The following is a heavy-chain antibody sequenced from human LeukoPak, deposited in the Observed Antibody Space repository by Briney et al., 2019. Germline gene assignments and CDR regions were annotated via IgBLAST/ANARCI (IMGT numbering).Heavy chain of an antibody. D-gene: IGHD1-26*01. J-gene: IGHJ4*02. CDR3: ARVSGGSYSDY. CDR2: INIYNGNT. V-gene: IGHV1-18*01. CDR1: GYTFTSYG. Sequence: ASVKVSCKASGYTFTSYGINWVRQAPGQGLEWMGWINIYNGNTNYAQKFQGRVAMTTDTSTTTAYMELRSLRSDDTAMYYCARVSGGSYSDYWGQGTLVTVSP.